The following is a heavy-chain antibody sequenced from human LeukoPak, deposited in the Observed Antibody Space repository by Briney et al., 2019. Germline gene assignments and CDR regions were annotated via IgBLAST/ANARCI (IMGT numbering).Heavy chain of an antibody. Sequence: SETLSLTCTVSGGSISSGTYYWGWIRQSPGKGLEWIGSIYHSGSTYYNPSFKSRVTMSVDTSKNQFSLKLSSLTAADTAVYYCARDRKYYYHMDVWGKGTTVTVSS. CDR1: GGSISSGTYY. CDR3: ARDRKYYYHMDV. J-gene: IGHJ6*03. V-gene: IGHV4-39*07. CDR2: IYHSGST.